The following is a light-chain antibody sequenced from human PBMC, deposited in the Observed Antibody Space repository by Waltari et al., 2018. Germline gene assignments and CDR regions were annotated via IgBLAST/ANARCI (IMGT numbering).Light chain of an antibody. Sequence: DIVMTQSPDSLAVSLGERATINCKSSPSVLYSSNNKNYLAWYQQKPGQPPKLVIYWASTRESGVPDRFSGSGSGTDFTLTISSLQAEDVAVYYCQQYYSTPFTFGGGTKVEIK. V-gene: IGKV4-1*01. CDR1: PSVLYSSNNKNY. J-gene: IGKJ4*01. CDR3: QQYYSTPFT. CDR2: WAS.